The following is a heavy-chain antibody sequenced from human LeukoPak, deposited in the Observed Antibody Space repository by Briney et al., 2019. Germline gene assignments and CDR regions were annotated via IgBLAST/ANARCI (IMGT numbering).Heavy chain of an antibody. V-gene: IGHV5-51*01. D-gene: IGHD5-12*01. CDR3: ARLKGYSGYVPLDY. J-gene: IGHJ4*02. CDR1: GYSFTSYW. Sequence: GESLQISSQGSGYSFTSYWIGWVRPMAGKGVEWMGIIYTGDSDTRYSPSFQGQVTISADKSISTAYLQWSSLKASDTAMYYCARLKGYSGYVPLDYWGQGTLVTVSS. CDR2: IYTGDSDT.